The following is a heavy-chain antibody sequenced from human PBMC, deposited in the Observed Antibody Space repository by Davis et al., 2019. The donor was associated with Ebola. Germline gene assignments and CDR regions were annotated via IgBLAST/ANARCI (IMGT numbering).Heavy chain of an antibody. D-gene: IGHD1-26*01. V-gene: IGHV3-9*01. CDR2: ISWNSGSI. J-gene: IGHJ4*02. CDR1: GFTFDDYA. Sequence: SLKISCAASGFTFDDYAMHWVRQAPGKGLEWVSGISWNSGSIGYADSVKGRFTISRDNSKNTLYLQMNSLRAEDTAVYYCARLVGARYYWGQGTLVTVSS. CDR3: ARLVGARYY.